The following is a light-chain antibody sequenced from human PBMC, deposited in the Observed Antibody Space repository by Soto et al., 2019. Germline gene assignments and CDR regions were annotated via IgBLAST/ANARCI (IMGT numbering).Light chain of an antibody. V-gene: IGKV3-15*01. CDR3: QQYNSWPT. J-gene: IGKJ4*01. CDR1: HSISTN. CDR2: GAS. Sequence: EIIMTQSPATLSVSPGEGATLSCRTSHSISTNLAWYQHKRGQSPRLLVYGASTRATGVPARFSGSGSGAEFTLSISSLQSEDFAAYYCQQYNSWPTFGGGTKVDIK.